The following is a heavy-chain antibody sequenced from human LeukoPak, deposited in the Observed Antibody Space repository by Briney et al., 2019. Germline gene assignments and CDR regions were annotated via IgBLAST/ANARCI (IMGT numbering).Heavy chain of an antibody. CDR1: GFTFSSYG. Sequence: GGSLRLSCGASGFTFSSYGMHWVRRAPGKGLDWVAAISNDGRDKYYADSVKGRFTISRDNSRNTLSLEMNSLRSEDTAIYYCARTGAREGINYGIDYWGQGTLVTVSS. CDR3: ARTGAREGINYGIDY. D-gene: IGHD5-24*01. V-gene: IGHV3-30*03. J-gene: IGHJ4*02. CDR2: ISNDGRDK.